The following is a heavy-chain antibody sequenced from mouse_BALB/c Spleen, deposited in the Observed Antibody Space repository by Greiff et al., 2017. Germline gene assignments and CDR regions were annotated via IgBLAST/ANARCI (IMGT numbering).Heavy chain of an antibody. J-gene: IGHJ3*01. V-gene: IGHV5-17*02. D-gene: IGHD2-4*01. CDR2: ISSGSSTL. CDR3: ARSSYDCFAY. Sequence: DVMLVESGGGLVQPGGSRKLSCAASGFTFSSFGMHWVRPAPEKGLEWVAYISSGSSTLYYADTVKGRFTISRDNPKNTLFLQITSLRSEDTAMYYCARSSYDCFAYWGQGTLVTVSA. CDR1: GFTFSSFG.